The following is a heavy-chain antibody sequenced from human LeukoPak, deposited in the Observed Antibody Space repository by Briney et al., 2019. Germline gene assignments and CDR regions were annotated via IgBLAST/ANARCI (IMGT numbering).Heavy chain of an antibody. CDR1: GGSISSYY. CDR3: ARHALRLAAADAFDP. CDR2: VYYRGNT. V-gene: IGHV4-59*08. J-gene: IGHJ5*02. Sequence: PSETLSLTCTVSGGSISSYYWSWIRQPPGKGLEWIGYVYYRGNTNYNPSLKSRVTISVDTSKNQFSLKLSSVTAADTAVYYCARHALRLAAADAFDPWGQGTLVTVSS. D-gene: IGHD6-13*01.